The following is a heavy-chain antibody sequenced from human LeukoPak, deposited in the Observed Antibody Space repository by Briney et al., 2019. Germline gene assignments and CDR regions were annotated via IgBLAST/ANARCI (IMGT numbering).Heavy chain of an antibody. J-gene: IGHJ4*02. V-gene: IGHV1-8*01. CDR1: VYTFTSYD. D-gene: IGHD5-18*01. CDR3: ARGRGYSYGLYRSEIDY. CDR2: MNPNSGNT. Sequence: GASVKVSCKASVYTFTSYDINWVQQATGQGLEWMGWMNPNSGNTGYAQKFQGRVTMTRNTSISTAYMEPSSLRSEDTAVYYCARGRGYSYGLYRSEIDYWGQGTLVTVSS.